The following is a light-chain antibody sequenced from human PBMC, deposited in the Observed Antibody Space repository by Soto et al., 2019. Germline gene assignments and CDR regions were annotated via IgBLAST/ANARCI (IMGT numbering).Light chain of an antibody. CDR2: AAS. J-gene: IGKJ1*01. CDR3: QQSNSTRT. Sequence: DIQMTQSPSSLSASVGDRVTITCRASQSISSYLNWYQQKPGKAPKLLIYAASSLQSGVPSRFSGSGSETNFTLTSSSLQAEDIATYYCQQSNSTRTFGQGTKVEIK. CDR1: QSISSY. V-gene: IGKV1-39*01.